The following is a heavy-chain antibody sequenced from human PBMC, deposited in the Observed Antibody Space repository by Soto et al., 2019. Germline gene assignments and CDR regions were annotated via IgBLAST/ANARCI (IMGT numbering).Heavy chain of an antibody. CDR2: IYYSGST. J-gene: IGHJ6*02. CDR3: ARDTTRPIYYDSSGYYAHNYYYYGMDV. Sequence: SETLSLTCTVSGGSVSSGSYYWSWIRQPPGKGLEWIGYIYYSGSTNYNPSLKSLVTISVDTSKNQFSLKLSSVIAADTAVYYFARDTTRPIYYDSSGYYAHNYYYYGMDVWGQGTTVTVSS. D-gene: IGHD3-22*01. CDR1: GGSVSSGSYY. V-gene: IGHV4-61*01.